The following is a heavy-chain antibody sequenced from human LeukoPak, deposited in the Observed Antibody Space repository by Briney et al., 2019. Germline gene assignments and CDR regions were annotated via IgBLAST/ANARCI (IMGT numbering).Heavy chain of an antibody. Sequence: GGSLRLSCSASGFTFSNYAMHRVRQAPGKGLEYASGISSNGGRTDYADSVKGRFTVSRGNSKNMLYLQMSSLRAEDTAVYHCVRSPTTTVMKYYFDLWGQGTLVSVS. J-gene: IGHJ4*02. CDR1: GFTFSNYA. V-gene: IGHV3-64D*09. CDR2: ISSNGGRT. CDR3: VRSPTTTVMKYYFDL. D-gene: IGHD3-16*01.